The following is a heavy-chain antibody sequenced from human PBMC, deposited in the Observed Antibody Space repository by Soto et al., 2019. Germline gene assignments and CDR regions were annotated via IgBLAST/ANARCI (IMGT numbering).Heavy chain of an antibody. Sequence: QVQLAASGGGVVQPGRSLRLSCAASGFTFSSYAMHWVRQAPGKGLVWVAVISYDGSNKYYADSVKGRFTISRDNSKNTLYLQMNSLRAEDTAVYYCARDGHSGTKGDYWGQGTLFTVSS. J-gene: IGHJ4*02. V-gene: IGHV3-30-3*01. CDR1: GFTFSSYA. CDR3: ARDGHSGTKGDY. D-gene: IGHD1-26*01. CDR2: ISYDGSNK.